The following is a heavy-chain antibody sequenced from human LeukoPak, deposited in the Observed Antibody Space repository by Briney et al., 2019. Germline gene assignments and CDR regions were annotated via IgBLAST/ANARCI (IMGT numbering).Heavy chain of an antibody. V-gene: IGHV1-2*06. CDR2: INPNSGGT. J-gene: IGHJ4*02. Sequence: GESLKISCKGSGYTFTGYYMHWVRQAPGQGLEWMGRINPNSGGTNYAQKFQGRVTMTRDTSISTAYMELSRLRSDDTAVYYCARDLRSGYSAYWGQGTLVTVSS. CDR1: GYTFTGYY. D-gene: IGHD3-22*01. CDR3: ARDLRSGYSAY.